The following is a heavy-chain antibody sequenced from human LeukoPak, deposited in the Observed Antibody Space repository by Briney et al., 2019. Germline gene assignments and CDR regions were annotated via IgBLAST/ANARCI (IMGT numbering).Heavy chain of an antibody. CDR1: GYTFSSHG. CDR3: TRDPLNRGSSLGNAFDI. J-gene: IGHJ3*02. V-gene: IGHV3-48*02. D-gene: IGHD1-26*01. CDR2: ISSMSTTI. Sequence: PGGSLRLSCAVSGYTFSSHGMNWARQSPGKGLEWVSYISSMSTTIYYADSVKGRFAISRDNAKNSLYLQMSSLRDEDTAMYYCTRDPLNRGSSLGNAFDIWGQGTMVTVSS.